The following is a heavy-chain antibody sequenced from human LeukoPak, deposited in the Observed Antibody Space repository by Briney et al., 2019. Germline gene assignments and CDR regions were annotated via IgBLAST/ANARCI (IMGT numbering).Heavy chain of an antibody. CDR3: ARGSSWYDY. Sequence: ASETLSLTCAVYDGSLSGYYWGWIRQPPGKGLEWIGEINHSGSTNYNPSLKSRVTISVDTSKDQFSLKLNSVTAADTAVYYCARGSSWYDYWGQGTLVTVSS. CDR1: DGSLSGYY. V-gene: IGHV4-34*01. CDR2: INHSGST. D-gene: IGHD6-13*01. J-gene: IGHJ4*02.